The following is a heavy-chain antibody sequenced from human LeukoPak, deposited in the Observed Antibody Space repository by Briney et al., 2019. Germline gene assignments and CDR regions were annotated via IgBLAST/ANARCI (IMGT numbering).Heavy chain of an antibody. J-gene: IGHJ6*01. CDR1: GFTVSSNY. Sequence: GGSLRLSCAASGFTVSSNYMSWVRQAPGKGLERVSVIYSGGSTYYADSVTGRFIISRHNSKNTLYRQLNGLRAEDTAVYYCATAPYYDILTGYWYGMDVWRQGTRVTVFS. V-gene: IGHV3-53*04. CDR2: IYSGGST. CDR3: ATAPYYDILTGYWYGMDV. D-gene: IGHD3-9*01.